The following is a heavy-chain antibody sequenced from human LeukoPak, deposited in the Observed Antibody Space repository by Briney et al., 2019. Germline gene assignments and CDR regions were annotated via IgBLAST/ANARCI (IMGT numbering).Heavy chain of an antibody. J-gene: IGHJ4*02. D-gene: IGHD3-22*01. Sequence: PGGSLRLSCAASGFTFSSYSMNWVRQAPGKGLEWVSSISSSSSYIYYADSVKGRFTISRDKAKNSLYLQMNSLRAEDTAVYYCARGGYYYDSSGDHGYWGQGTLVTVSS. V-gene: IGHV3-21*01. CDR2: ISSSSSYI. CDR1: GFTFSSYS. CDR3: ARGGYYYDSSGDHGY.